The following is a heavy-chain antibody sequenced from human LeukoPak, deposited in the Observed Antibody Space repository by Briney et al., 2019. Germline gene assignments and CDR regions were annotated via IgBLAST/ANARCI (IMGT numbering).Heavy chain of an antibody. CDR1: GGTFSSYA. V-gene: IGHV1-69*01. Sequence: SVRVSCKASGGTFSSYAISWVRQAPGQGLEWMGGIIPIFGTANYAQKFQGRVTITADESTSTAYMELSSLRSEDTAVYYCARVDPRYSSSWYVSWYFDLWGRGTLVTVSS. D-gene: IGHD6-13*01. J-gene: IGHJ2*01. CDR3: ARVDPRYSSSWYVSWYFDL. CDR2: IIPIFGTA.